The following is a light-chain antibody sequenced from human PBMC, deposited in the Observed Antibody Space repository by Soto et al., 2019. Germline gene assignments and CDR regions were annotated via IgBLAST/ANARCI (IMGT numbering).Light chain of an antibody. Sequence: QSVLTQPPSVSAAPRQKVAISCSGRSSTIGNNYVSWYHRVPGSAPKLLIYDNNERPSGIPDRCSGSKSGTSATLDITGLQTGDEGDYYCGTWDSRLRVVVFGGGTKVTVL. J-gene: IGLJ2*01. CDR2: DNN. CDR1: SSTIGNNY. CDR3: GTWDSRLRVVV. V-gene: IGLV1-51*01.